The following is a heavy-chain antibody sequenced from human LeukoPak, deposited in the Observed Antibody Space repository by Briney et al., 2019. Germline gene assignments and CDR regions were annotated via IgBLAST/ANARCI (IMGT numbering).Heavy chain of an antibody. J-gene: IGHJ5*02. CDR1: GYTFTRYY. D-gene: IGHD4-11*01. V-gene: IGHV1-46*01. CDR2: INPSGGST. CDR3: ARDPMTTVKASGNWFDP. Sequence: ASVKVSCKASGYTFTRYYMHWVRQAPGQGLEWMGIINPSGGSTSYAQKFQGRVTMTRDTSTSTVYMELSSLRSEDTAVYYCARDPMTTVKASGNWFDPWGQGTLVTVSS.